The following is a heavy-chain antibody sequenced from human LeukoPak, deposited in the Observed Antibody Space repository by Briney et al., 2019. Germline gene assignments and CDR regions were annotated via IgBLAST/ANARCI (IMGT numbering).Heavy chain of an antibody. CDR2: ISASGTRT. CDR1: GFRHSICE. V-gene: IGHV3-48*03. Sequence: GGSLRLPCAASGFRHSICELIWLRRSRGGGGEWISYISASGTRTHFAVCVEGRYPISRDHAQHSLYLQINPVRREDTAVYYCARDGTPIYSSGWVDMDVWGKGATVTISS. CDR3: ARDGTPIYSSGWVDMDV. D-gene: IGHD6-25*01. J-gene: IGHJ6*04.